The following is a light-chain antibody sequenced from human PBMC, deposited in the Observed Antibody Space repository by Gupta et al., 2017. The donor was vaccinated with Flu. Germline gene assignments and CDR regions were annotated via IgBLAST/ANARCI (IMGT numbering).Light chain of an antibody. J-gene: IGLJ2*01. Sequence: SSDVGGYNYVSWYQQHPGKAPKLMIYDVSNRPSGFSQRFSGSKSGNTASLTISGLQAEDEADYYCTSYTSSSTLVAFGGGTRLTVL. V-gene: IGLV2-14*03. CDR1: SSDVGGYNY. CDR2: DVS. CDR3: TSYTSSSTLVA.